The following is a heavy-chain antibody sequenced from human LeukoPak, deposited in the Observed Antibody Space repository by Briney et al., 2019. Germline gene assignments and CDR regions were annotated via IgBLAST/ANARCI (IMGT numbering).Heavy chain of an antibody. CDR1: GDSVSSNSAA. CDR3: VGGGTSVAGMDV. CDR2: TYYRSEWFH. J-gene: IGHJ6*02. Sequence: SQTLSLTCVISGDSVSSNSAAWNWIRQPPSRGLEWLGRTYYRSEWFHDYAVSVESRMIINPDTSKNQFSLQLNSVTPEDTAIYYCVGGGTSVAGMDVWGQGTTVTVSS. V-gene: IGHV6-1*01. D-gene: IGHD1-1*01.